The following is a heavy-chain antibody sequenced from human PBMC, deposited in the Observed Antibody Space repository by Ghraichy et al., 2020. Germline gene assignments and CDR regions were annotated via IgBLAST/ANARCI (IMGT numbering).Heavy chain of an antibody. D-gene: IGHD5-18*01. CDR2: ISSSSNYR. CDR1: GFIFSSYS. J-gene: IGHJ4*02. Sequence: GGSLRLSCEVSGFIFSSYSMHWVRQAPGKGLEWVSSISSSSNYRYYADSVKGRFTISRDNAKNSLDLQMNSLGGEDTAVYYCARAADTTMAKKGYFDYWGQGTLVTVSS. CDR3: ARAADTTMAKKGYFDY. V-gene: IGHV3-21*01.